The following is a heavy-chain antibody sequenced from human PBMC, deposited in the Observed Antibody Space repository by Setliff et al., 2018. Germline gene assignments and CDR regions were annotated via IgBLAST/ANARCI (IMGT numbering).Heavy chain of an antibody. CDR2: INHRGST. Sequence: SETLSLTCTVSGASLNSGTYYWGWIRQPPGKGLEWIGEINHRGSTNYNPSLKSRVTISIDTSKSQFSLRLNSVTAADTAVYYCARTGTYRYFDYWGRGTLVTVSS. CDR1: GASLNSGTYY. V-gene: IGHV4-39*01. D-gene: IGHD1-1*01. J-gene: IGHJ4*02. CDR3: ARTGTYRYFDY.